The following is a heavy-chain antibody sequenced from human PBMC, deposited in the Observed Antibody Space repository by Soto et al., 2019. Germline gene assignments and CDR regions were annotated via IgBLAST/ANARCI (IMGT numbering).Heavy chain of an antibody. V-gene: IGHV3-30*18. CDR2: VSYDEITK. J-gene: IGHJ4*02. Sequence: LRLSCAGSGFTLSDHYIDWVRQAPGKGLEWVAVVSYDEITKYYADSVKGRFTISRDNSKNTVYLQMNSLRPEDTAVYYCAKPLGLLRRAMAQGSDYWGQGTLVTVSS. CDR1: GFTLSDHY. CDR3: AKPLGLLRRAMAQGSDY. D-gene: IGHD5-18*01.